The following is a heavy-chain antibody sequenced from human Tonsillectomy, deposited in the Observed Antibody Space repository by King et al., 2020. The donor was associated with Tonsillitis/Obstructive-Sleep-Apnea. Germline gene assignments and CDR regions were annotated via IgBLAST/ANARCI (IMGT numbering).Heavy chain of an antibody. CDR2: IYYDGITK. D-gene: IGHD1-1*01. CDR3: ARVGNGATQIDY. J-gene: IGHJ4*02. Sequence: VQLVESGGGGGQPGRSLSLSCAASGFTFNSYGMHWVRQAPGKGLGGVAIIYYDGITKYYADSVKGRFTISRDNSKSTLYLQMNSLRADDTAVYYCARVGNGATQIDYWGQGTLVTVSS. V-gene: IGHV3-33*01. CDR1: GFTFNSYG.